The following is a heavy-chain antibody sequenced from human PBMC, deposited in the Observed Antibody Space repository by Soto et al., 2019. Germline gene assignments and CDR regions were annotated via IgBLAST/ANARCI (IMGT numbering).Heavy chain of an antibody. CDR1: GGSFSGYY. J-gene: IGHJ6*03. V-gene: IGHV4-34*01. CDR3: ARASHSMVRGVMVGYYYYYYYMDV. D-gene: IGHD3-10*01. CDR2: INHSGST. Sequence: SETLSLTCAVYGGSFSGYYWSWIRQPPGKGLEWIGEINHSGSTNYNPSLKSRVTISVDTSKNQFSLKLSSVTAADTAVYYCARASHSMVRGVMVGYYYYYYYMDVWGKGTTVTVSS.